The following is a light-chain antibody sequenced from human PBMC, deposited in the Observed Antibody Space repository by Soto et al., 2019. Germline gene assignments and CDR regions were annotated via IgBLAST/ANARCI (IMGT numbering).Light chain of an antibody. CDR2: DAS. CDR3: QQSYSTPYT. J-gene: IGKJ2*01. V-gene: IGKV1-33*01. CDR1: QDIGNS. Sequence: DIQMTQSPPSLSASVGDRVTITCQASQDIGNSLNWFQHKPGKAPNLVIYDASNLEIGVPSRFSGSGSGTDFTFTITSLRPEDIATYYCQQSYSTPYTFGQGTKLEIK.